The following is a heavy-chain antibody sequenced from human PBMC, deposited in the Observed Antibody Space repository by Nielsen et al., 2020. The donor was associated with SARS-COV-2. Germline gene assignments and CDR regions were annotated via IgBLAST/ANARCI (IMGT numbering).Heavy chain of an antibody. D-gene: IGHD2-8*01. Sequence: SETLSLTCSVSGGSFSSGGSSYNWIRQHPRKGLEWIGDRAYSGNTYYNPSLKSRLSIYVDTSKNLFSLRLTSVTTADTATYYCARGNGWFDPWGQGTRVTVSS. CDR3: ARGNGWFDP. J-gene: IGHJ5*02. CDR2: RAYSGNT. CDR1: GGSFSSGGSS. V-gene: IGHV4-31*03.